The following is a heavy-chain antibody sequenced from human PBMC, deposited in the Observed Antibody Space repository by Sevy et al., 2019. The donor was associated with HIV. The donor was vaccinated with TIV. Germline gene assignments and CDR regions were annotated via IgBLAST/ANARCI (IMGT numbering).Heavy chain of an antibody. Sequence: GGSLRLSCAASGFTFRRYAMHWVRQAPGQGLESVAVISYDGGKTYHADSVKGRFTISRDNSENTLYLQMNSLRAEDTAVYYCTRDGGWDYFDYWGLGTLVTVSS. V-gene: IGHV3-30*04. J-gene: IGHJ4*02. CDR1: GFTFRRYA. D-gene: IGHD2-15*01. CDR3: TRDGGWDYFDY. CDR2: ISYDGGKT.